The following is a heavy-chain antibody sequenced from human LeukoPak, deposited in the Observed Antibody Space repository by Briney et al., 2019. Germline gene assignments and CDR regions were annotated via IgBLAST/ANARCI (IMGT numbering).Heavy chain of an antibody. D-gene: IGHD4-17*01. V-gene: IGHV3-74*01. CDR2: INSDGSST. J-gene: IGHJ4*02. Sequence: TGGSLRLSCAASGFTSGSHWMHWVRQVPGKGLVWVSRINSDGSSTNYADSVKGRFTISRDNAKSTLYLQMNSLRVEDTAVYYCVRSLTVTEFDFWGQGTLVTVSS. CDR1: GFTSGSHW. CDR3: VRSLTVTEFDF.